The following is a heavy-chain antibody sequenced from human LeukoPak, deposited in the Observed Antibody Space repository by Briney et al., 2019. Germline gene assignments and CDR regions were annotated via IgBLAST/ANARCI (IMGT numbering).Heavy chain of an antibody. Sequence: GGSLRLSCSASGFTFSSYAMHWVRQAPGKGLEYVSAISSNGGSTYYADSVKGRFTISRDNSKNTLYLQMSSLGAEDTAVYYCVKEREYGDYEGWFDPWGQGTLVTVSS. CDR2: ISSNGGST. CDR3: VKEREYGDYEGWFDP. J-gene: IGHJ5*02. V-gene: IGHV3-64D*06. CDR1: GFTFSSYA. D-gene: IGHD4-17*01.